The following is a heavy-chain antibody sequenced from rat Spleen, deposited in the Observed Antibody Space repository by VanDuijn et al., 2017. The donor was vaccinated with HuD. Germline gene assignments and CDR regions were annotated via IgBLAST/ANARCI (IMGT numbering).Heavy chain of an antibody. V-gene: IGHV5-29*01. CDR1: GFTFSDNY. CDR2: ISHDGSST. J-gene: IGHJ1*01. D-gene: IGHD1-11*01. CDR3: AREGF. Sequence: EVQLVESDGGLVQPGRSLKLSCAVSGFTFSDNYMAWVRQAPTKGLEWVATISHDGSSTYYRDPEKGRFTVSRDNAKSTLYLQMDSLRSEDTATYYCAREGFWGPGTMVTVSS.